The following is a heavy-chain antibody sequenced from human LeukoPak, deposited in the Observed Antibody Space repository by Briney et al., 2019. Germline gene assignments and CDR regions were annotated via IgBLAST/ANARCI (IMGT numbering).Heavy chain of an antibody. CDR2: INDNGTT. Sequence: SETLSLTCTVSGGSIRSSYWSWIRQPLEKGLEFIGYINDNGTTNYNPTLKSRVTISVDTSKNQFSLKVRSVTAADTAVYYCVRSTGCSGGSCYWVYYFDYWGQGTLVTVSS. V-gene: IGHV4-59*01. D-gene: IGHD2-15*01. CDR3: VRSTGCSGGSCYWVYYFDY. J-gene: IGHJ4*02. CDR1: GGSIRSSY.